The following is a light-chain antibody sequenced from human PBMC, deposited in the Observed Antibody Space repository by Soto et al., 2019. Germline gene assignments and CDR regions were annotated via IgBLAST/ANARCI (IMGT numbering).Light chain of an antibody. CDR2: AAS. Sequence: DIQMTQSPSSLSASVGDRVTITCRASQSISSYLNWYQQKPGKAPKLLIYAASSLQSGVPSRFSGSGSGTDFTLPISSLQPEDFATYYWQQSYSTPLTFGGGTKVEIK. CDR3: QQSYSTPLT. CDR1: QSISSY. V-gene: IGKV1-39*01. J-gene: IGKJ4*01.